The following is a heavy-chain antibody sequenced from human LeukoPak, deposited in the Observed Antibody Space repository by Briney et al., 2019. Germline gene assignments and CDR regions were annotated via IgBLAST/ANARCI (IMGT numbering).Heavy chain of an antibody. CDR2: IYFSGAT. J-gene: IGHJ6*02. CDR1: GGSISSYY. Sequence: SETLSLTCTVSGGSISSYYWSWIRQSPGKGLEWVGYIYFSGATNYNPSLMSRVTISVDTSKNQFSLKLSSVTAADSAVYYCAREDPQTKVPEGLDVWGQGTTVTVSS. D-gene: IGHD4/OR15-4a*01. V-gene: IGHV4-59*13. CDR3: AREDPQTKVPEGLDV.